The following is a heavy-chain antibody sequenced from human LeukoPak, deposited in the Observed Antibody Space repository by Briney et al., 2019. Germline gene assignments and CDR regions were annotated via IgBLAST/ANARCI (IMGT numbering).Heavy chain of an antibody. V-gene: IGHV3-30*02. D-gene: IGHD2-2*01. CDR1: GFAFSSYG. CDR3: ARGSWYCSSTSCPSFDY. J-gene: IGHJ4*02. Sequence: GGSLRLSCAASGFAFSSYGMHWVRQAPGKGLEWVAYIHYDSSTEDYADSVKGRFTISRDNAKNSLYLQMNSLRAEDTAVYYCARGSWYCSSTSCPSFDYWGQGTLVTVSS. CDR2: IHYDSSTE.